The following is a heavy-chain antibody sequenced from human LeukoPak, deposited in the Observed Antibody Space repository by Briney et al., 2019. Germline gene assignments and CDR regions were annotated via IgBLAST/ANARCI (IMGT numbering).Heavy chain of an antibody. Sequence: GGSLRLSCAAPGFTFSSYAMSWVRQAPGKGLEWVSAISGSGGSTYYADSVKGRFTISRDNSKNTLYLQMNSLRAEDTAVYYCAKVHSSGWLFDYWGQGTLVTVSS. CDR2: ISGSGGST. V-gene: IGHV3-23*01. D-gene: IGHD6-19*01. J-gene: IGHJ4*02. CDR1: GFTFSSYA. CDR3: AKVHSSGWLFDY.